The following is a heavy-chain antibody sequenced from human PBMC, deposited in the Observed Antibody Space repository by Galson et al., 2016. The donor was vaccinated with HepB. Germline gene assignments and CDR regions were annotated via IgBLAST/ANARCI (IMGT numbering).Heavy chain of an antibody. CDR3: VRDGGCCGDYGEN. D-gene: IGHD4-17*01. V-gene: IGHV3-33*01. CDR2: IWYDGTNK. Sequence: SLRLSCAASGFAFSSYGMQWVRQAPGEGLEWVAGIWYDGTNKEYTDSVKDRFTISRDSSKVYLRMSGLRSEDTAVYYCVRDGGCCGDYGENWGQGTLVTVSS. J-gene: IGHJ1*01. CDR1: GFAFSSYG.